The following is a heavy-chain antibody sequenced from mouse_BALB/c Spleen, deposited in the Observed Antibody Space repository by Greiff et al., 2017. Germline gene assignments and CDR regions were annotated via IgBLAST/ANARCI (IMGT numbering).Heavy chain of an antibody. CDR3: ARDRGLRRGAFAY. J-gene: IGHJ3*01. CDR2: ISDGGSYT. D-gene: IGHD2-4*01. Sequence: DVHLVESGGGLVKPGGSLKLSCAASGFTFSDYYMYWVRQTPEKRLEWVATISDGGSYTYYPDSVKGRFTISRDNAKNNLYLQMSSLKSEDTAMYYCARDRGLRRGAFAYWGQGTLVTVSA. V-gene: IGHV5-4*02. CDR1: GFTFSDYY.